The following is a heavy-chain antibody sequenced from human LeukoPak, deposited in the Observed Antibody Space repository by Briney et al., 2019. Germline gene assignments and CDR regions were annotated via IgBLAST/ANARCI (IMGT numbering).Heavy chain of an antibody. Sequence: PGGSLRLSCAASGFTFNKYDMSWVRQVPGKGLEWVSGISDSGDRTYYADSVKGRFTISRDNSKNTLYLQVNSLRAEDTAAYYCAKESGYGDYWYFDYWGQGTLVTVPS. CDR1: GFTFNKYD. CDR3: AKESGYGDYWYFDY. J-gene: IGHJ4*02. D-gene: IGHD6-25*01. V-gene: IGHV3-23*01. CDR2: ISDSGDRT.